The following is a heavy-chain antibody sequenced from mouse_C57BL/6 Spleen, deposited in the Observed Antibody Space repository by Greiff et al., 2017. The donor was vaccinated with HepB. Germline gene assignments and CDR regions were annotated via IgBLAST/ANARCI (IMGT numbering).Heavy chain of an antibody. V-gene: IGHV1-59*01. CDR1: GYTFTSYW. Sequence: VQLQQPGAELVRPGTSVKLSCKASGYTFTSYWMHWVKQRPGQGLEWIGVIDPSDSYTNYNQKFKGKATLTVDTSSSTAYMQLNSLTSEDSAVYYCARSDYYGSSSHWYFDVWGTGTTVTVSS. J-gene: IGHJ1*03. CDR2: IDPSDSYT. D-gene: IGHD1-1*01. CDR3: ARSDYYGSSSHWYFDV.